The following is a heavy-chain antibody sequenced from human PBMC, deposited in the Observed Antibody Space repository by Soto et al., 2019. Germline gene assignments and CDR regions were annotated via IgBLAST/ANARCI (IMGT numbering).Heavy chain of an antibody. CDR3: ARELTVFGVVTPDY. CDR1: GFTLRTYG. V-gene: IGHV3-30*04. CDR2: ISYDGKFE. J-gene: IGHJ4*02. Sequence: QVQLVESGGGVVQPGRSLRLSCTASGFTLRTYGMHWVRQAPGKGLEWVAVISYDGKFEYYGDSVKGRFTISRDNSRNTVYLRMNSLTTEDTAVYYCARELTVFGVVTPDYWGQGTLVTVSS. D-gene: IGHD3-3*01.